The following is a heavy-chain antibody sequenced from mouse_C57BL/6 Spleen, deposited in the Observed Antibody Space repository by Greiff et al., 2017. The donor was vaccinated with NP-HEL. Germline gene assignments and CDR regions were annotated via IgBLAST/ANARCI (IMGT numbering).Heavy chain of an antibody. CDR3: ARSLYDYDKGDY. CDR2: IYPRSGNT. Sequence: QVQLQQSGAELARPGASVKLSCKASGYTFTSYGISWVKQRTGQGLEWIGEIYPRSGNTYYNEKFKGKATLTADKSSSTAYMELRSLTSEDSAVYFCARSLYDYDKGDYWGQGTTLTVSS. D-gene: IGHD2-4*01. J-gene: IGHJ2*01. V-gene: IGHV1-81*01. CDR1: GYTFTSYG.